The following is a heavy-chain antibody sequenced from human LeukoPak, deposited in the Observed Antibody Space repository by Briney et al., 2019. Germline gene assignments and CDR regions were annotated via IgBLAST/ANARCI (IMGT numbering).Heavy chain of an antibody. V-gene: IGHV3-48*01. CDR1: GFTFSSYS. J-gene: IGHJ4*02. CDR2: ISSSSSTI. Sequence: AGGSLRLSCAASGFTFSSYSMNWVRQAPGKRLEWVSYISSSSSTIYYADSVKGRFTISRDNAKNSLYLQMNSLRAEDTAVYYCARTYYDFWSGYYTSVYFDYWGQGTLVTVSS. D-gene: IGHD3-3*01. CDR3: ARTYYDFWSGYYTSVYFDY.